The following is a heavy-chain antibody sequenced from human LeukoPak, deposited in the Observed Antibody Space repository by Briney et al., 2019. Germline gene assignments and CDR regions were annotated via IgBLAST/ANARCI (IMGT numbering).Heavy chain of an antibody. V-gene: IGHV3-7*04. CDR3: ARDGLGGFSLDY. Sequence: GGSLRLSCVASGFNFSSYYMSWVRQAPGKGLEWVADIRHDGTNEYNVDSVKGRFTISRDNAKNSLFLQMNSLRAEDTAVYYCARDGLGGFSLDYWGQGTVVTVSS. D-gene: IGHD3-16*01. J-gene: IGHJ4*02. CDR2: IRHDGTNE. CDR1: GFNFSSYY.